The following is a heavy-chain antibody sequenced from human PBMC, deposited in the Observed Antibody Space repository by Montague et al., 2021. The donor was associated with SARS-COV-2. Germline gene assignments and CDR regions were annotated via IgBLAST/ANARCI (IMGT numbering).Heavy chain of an antibody. V-gene: IGHV3-48*04. Sequence: SLRLSCAAAGFTFSRYSMNWVRQAPGKGLEWISYISMSETRTQYADPMKGRFTISRDNARNSLYLQMRSLTGGDTAVYYCARVASEHTAMAPDYWGQGTLVTVSS. CDR3: ARVASEHTAMAPDY. J-gene: IGHJ4*02. CDR1: GFTFSRYS. D-gene: IGHD5-18*01. CDR2: ISMSETRT.